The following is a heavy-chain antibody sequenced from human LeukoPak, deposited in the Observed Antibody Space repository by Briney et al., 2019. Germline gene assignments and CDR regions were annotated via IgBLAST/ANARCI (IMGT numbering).Heavy chain of an antibody. D-gene: IGHD4/OR15-4a*01. V-gene: IGHV4-61*02. CDR1: GGSFSSGDYS. CDR3: ARESFEEPGTMDH. CDR2: LFSSGTT. J-gene: IGHJ4*02. Sequence: SETLSLTCTVSGGSFSSGDYSWNWIRQPAGQGLEWIGRLFSSGTTNYNPSLKSRATIFLDTSMNQFSLRLTSVTAADTALYFCARESFEEPGTMDHWGQGTLVSVSS.